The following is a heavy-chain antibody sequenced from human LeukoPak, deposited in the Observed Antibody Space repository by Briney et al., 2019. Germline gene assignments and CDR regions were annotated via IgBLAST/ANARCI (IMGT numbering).Heavy chain of an antibody. J-gene: IGHJ4*02. Sequence: KAGGSLRLSCAASGFTFSSYSMNWVRQAPGKGLEWVSSISSSSSYIYYADSVKGRFTISRDNAKNSLYLQMNSLRAEDTAVYYCARTNYYDSSGYYGNPGELDYWGQGTLVTVSS. CDR2: ISSSSSYI. V-gene: IGHV3-21*01. D-gene: IGHD3-22*01. CDR1: GFTFSSYS. CDR3: ARTNYYDSSGYYGNPGELDY.